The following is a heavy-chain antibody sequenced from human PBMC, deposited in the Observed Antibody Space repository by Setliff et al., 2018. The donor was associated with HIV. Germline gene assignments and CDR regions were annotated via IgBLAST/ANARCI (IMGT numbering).Heavy chain of an antibody. V-gene: IGHV3-30-3*01. CDR3: APHRGFH. D-gene: IGHD2-21*01. Sequence: GGSLRLSCAASGFTFSSYAMHWVRQAPGKGLEWVAVISYDGSNKYYADSVKGRFTISRDNSKNTLYLQINSLRLEDTAVYYCAPHRGFHWGQGTLVTVSS. J-gene: IGHJ4*02. CDR2: ISYDGSNK. CDR1: GFTFSSYA.